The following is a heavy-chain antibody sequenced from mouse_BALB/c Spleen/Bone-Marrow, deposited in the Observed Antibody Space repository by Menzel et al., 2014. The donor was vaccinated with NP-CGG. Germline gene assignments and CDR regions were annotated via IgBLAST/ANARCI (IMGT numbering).Heavy chain of an antibody. CDR2: IRSKSNNYAT. CDR3: VTSTYFDV. D-gene: IGHD6-1*01. CDR1: GFTFNTYA. V-gene: IGHV10-1*02. J-gene: IGHJ1*01. Sequence: EVNVVESGGGLVQPKGSLKLSSAASGFTFNTYAMNWVRQAPGKGLEWVARIRSKSNNYATYYADSVKDRFTISRDDSQSMLYLQMNNLKTEDTAMYYCVTSTYFDVWGAGTTVTVSS.